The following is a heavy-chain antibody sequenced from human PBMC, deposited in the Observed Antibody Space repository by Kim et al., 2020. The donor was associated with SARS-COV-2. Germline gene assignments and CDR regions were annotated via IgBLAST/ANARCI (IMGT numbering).Heavy chain of an antibody. CDR2: IYYSGST. CDR1: GGSISSYY. J-gene: IGHJ4*02. Sequence: SETLSLTCTVSGGSISSYYWSWIRQPPGKGLEWIGYIYYSGSTNYNPSLKSRVTISVDTSKNQFSLKLSSVTAADTAVYYCARGRYCTNGVCYHGTENFDSWGQGTLVTVSS. CDR3: ARGRYCTNGVCYHGTENFDS. V-gene: IGHV4-59*13. D-gene: IGHD2-8*01.